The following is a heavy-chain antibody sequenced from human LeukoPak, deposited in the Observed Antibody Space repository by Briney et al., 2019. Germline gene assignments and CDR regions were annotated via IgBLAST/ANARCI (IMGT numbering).Heavy chain of an antibody. J-gene: IGHJ4*02. CDR2: ISGSGGST. V-gene: IGHV3-23*01. Sequence: GGSLRLSCAASGFTFSSYAMSWVRQAPGKGLEWVSAISGSGGSTYYADSVKGRFTISRDNSKNTLYLQMNSLRAEDTAVYYCAKNYYDSSGYHYYFDYWGQGTLVTVSS. CDR3: AKNYYDSSGYHYYFDY. D-gene: IGHD3-22*01. CDR1: GFTFSSYA.